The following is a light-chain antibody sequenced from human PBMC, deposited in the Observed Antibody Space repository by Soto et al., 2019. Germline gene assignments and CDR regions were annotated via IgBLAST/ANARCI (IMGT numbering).Light chain of an antibody. CDR1: SSDVGGYNY. V-gene: IGLV2-8*01. J-gene: IGLJ2*01. CDR3: SSYAGSNNVV. Sequence: QSALTQPPSASGSPGQSVTISCTGTSSDVGGYNYASWYQQHPGKAPKLMIYEVSKRPSGVPDRFSGSKSGNTASLTVSGLQGEDEADYYCSSYAGSNNVVFGGGTKVTVL. CDR2: EVS.